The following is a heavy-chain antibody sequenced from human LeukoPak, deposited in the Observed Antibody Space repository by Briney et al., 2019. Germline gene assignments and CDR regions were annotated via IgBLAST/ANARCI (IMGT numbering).Heavy chain of an antibody. D-gene: IGHD3-9*01. Sequence: PGGSLRLSCAASGFTFSDYNMNWVRQAPGKGREGVSYITNGGSTIHHADSVKGRFTISRDNAKKTLYLQMNSLRAEDTAVYYCARSIGLTGGGVDVWGQGTTVTVSS. J-gene: IGHJ6*02. CDR2: ITNGGSTI. CDR3: ARSIGLTGGGVDV. V-gene: IGHV3-11*01. CDR1: GFTFSDYN.